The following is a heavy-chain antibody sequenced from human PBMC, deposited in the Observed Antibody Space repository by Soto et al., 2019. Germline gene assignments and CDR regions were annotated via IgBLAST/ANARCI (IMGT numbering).Heavy chain of an antibody. J-gene: IGHJ6*02. CDR1: GYTFTSYD. Sequence: ASVKVSCKASGYTFTSYDINWVRQATGQGLEWMGWMNPNSGNTGCAQKFQGRVTMTRNTSISTAYMELSSLRSEDTAVYYCARVGTVTTEIDYYYGMDVWGQGTTVTVSS. CDR3: ARVGTVTTEIDYYYGMDV. CDR2: MNPNSGNT. D-gene: IGHD4-17*01. V-gene: IGHV1-8*01.